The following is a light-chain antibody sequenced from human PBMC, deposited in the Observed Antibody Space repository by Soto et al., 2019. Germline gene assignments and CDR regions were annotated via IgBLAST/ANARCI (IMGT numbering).Light chain of an antibody. J-gene: IGKJ5*01. CDR3: QKYNSAPST. V-gene: IGKV1-27*01. CDR2: AAS. CDR1: QGISNY. Sequence: DIQMTQCASTLAASVGDRATSSGRASQGISNYLAWNQQKPGKVPKLLIYAASTLQLGVPSRFSGSGSGTDFTLTITSLQPEDVATYYCQKYNSAPSTFGQGTRLEIK.